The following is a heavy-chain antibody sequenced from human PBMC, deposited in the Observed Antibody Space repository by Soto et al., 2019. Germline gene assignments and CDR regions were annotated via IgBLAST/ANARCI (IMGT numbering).Heavy chain of an antibody. CDR3: ARLPYCGGDCYPHAFDI. D-gene: IGHD2-21*02. CDR2: IIPIFGTA. J-gene: IGHJ3*02. CDR1: GGTFSSYA. V-gene: IGHV1-69*01. Sequence: QVQLVQSGAEVKKPGSSVKVSCKASGGTFSSYAISWVRQAPGQGLEWMGGIIPIFGTANYAQKFQGRVTITADESTSTAYMELSSLRSEDTAVYYCARLPYCGGDCYPHAFDIWGQGTMVTVSS.